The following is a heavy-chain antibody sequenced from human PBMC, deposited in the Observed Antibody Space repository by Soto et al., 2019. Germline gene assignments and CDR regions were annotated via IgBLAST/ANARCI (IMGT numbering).Heavy chain of an antibody. CDR1: GFTFSSYW. V-gene: IGHV3-74*01. CDR3: VRGDGDYNDGNGYLARH. CDR2: IKSDGIGT. Sequence: GGSLRLSCVASGFTFSSYWMHWVRQAPGKGPVWVSRIKSDGIGTYYADSVQGRLTISRDNAKNTLYLQMNSLRAEDTVVYYCVRGDGDYNDGNGYLARHWGQGTLVTVSS. D-gene: IGHD5-18*01. J-gene: IGHJ4*02.